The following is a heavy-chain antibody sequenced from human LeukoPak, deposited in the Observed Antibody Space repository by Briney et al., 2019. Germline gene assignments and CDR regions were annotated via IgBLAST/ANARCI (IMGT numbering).Heavy chain of an antibody. V-gene: IGHV4-4*07. Sequence: PSETLSLTCTVSGGSFTTYYWSWIRQPSGKGLEWIGHIDSSGTTHYNPSLKSRVTMSTDTSKNQFSLKLTSVTAADTAIYYCARDAKYYFGSRTFFFYEPWGQGTPLTVSS. CDR1: GGSFTTYY. J-gene: IGHJ5*02. D-gene: IGHD3-10*01. CDR3: ARDAKYYFGSRTFFFYEP. CDR2: IDSSGTT.